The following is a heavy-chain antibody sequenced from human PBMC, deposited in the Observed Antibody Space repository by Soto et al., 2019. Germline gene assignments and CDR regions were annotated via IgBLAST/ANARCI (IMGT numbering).Heavy chain of an antibody. D-gene: IGHD2-2*01. CDR1: GFTFSSYA. Sequence: EVQLLESGGGLVQPGGSLRLSCAASGFTFSSYAMSWVRQAPGKGLEWVSAISGSGGSTYYADSVKGRFTISRDNSKNTRYLQMKSLGAEDTAVYYCAKTVVHCSSNSCSQFYYYGMDVWGQGTTVTVSS. CDR2: ISGSGGST. V-gene: IGHV3-23*01. J-gene: IGHJ6*02. CDR3: AKTVVHCSSNSCSQFYYYGMDV.